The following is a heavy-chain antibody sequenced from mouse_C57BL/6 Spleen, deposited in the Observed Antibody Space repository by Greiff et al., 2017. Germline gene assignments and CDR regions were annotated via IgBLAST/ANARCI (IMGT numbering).Heavy chain of an antibody. CDR2: ISDGGSYT. D-gene: IGHD1-1*01. Sequence: DVMLVESGGGLVKPGGSLKLSCAASGFTFSSYAMSWVRQTPEKRLEWVATISDGGSYTYYPDNVKGRFTISRDNAKNNLYLQMSHLKSEDTAMYYCARATVVAKRNYFDYWGQGTTLTVSS. CDR3: ARATVVAKRNYFDY. J-gene: IGHJ2*01. CDR1: GFTFSSYA. V-gene: IGHV5-4*03.